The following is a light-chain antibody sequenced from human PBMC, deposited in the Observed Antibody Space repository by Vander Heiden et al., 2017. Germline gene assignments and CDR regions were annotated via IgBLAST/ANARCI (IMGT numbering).Light chain of an antibody. CDR1: QSVSSN. CDR3: QQYNNWPPYT. J-gene: IGKJ2*01. V-gene: IGKV3-15*01. CDR2: GAS. Sequence: EIVIPPSPASLSVSPGERATLSCRASQSVSSNLAWYQQKPGQAPRLLIYGASTRATGIPARFSGSGSGTEFTLTISSLQSEDFAVYYCQQYNNWPPYTFGQGTKLEIK.